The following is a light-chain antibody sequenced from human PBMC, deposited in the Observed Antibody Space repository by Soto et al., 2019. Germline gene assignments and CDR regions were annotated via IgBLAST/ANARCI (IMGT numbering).Light chain of an antibody. J-gene: IGKJ2*01. Sequence: EIVLTQSPATLSLSPGERATLSCRASQSVSSSLAWYQQKPGQAPSLLIYDAFSRATGIPARFSGSGSGTDFTLTISSLEPEEFAVYYCQQRDNWPRTFGQGTKLEIK. CDR2: DAF. CDR3: QQRDNWPRT. CDR1: QSVSSS. V-gene: IGKV3-11*01.